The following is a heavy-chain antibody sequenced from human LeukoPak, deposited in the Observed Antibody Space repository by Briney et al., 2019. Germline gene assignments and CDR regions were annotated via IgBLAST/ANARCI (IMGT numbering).Heavy chain of an antibody. J-gene: IGHJ4*02. Sequence: TLSLTXXXXGGSXXGXYWSWIRQPPGKGLEWIGEINHSGSTNYNPSLKSRVTISVDTSKNQFSLKLSSVTAADTAVYYCARSRGHSGSYYSDYWGQGTLVTVSS. V-gene: IGHV4-34*01. CDR1: GGSXXGXY. D-gene: IGHD1-26*01. CDR3: ARSRGHSGSYYSDY. CDR2: INHSGST.